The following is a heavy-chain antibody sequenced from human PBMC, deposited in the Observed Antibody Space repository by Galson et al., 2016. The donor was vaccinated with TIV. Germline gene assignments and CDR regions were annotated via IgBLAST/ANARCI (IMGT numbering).Heavy chain of an antibody. CDR2: ISRSSDRR. CDR3: VKANIYLEEIMADGACDF. D-gene: IGHD3-3*01. Sequence: SLRLSCAASGFIFDEYAMHWVRQVSGKGLEWVAGISRSSDRRGYADSVKGRFTISRDNAKNSLCLEMNSLRPEDTAFYYCVKANIYLEEIMADGACDFWGQGTRVTVSS. V-gene: IGHV3-9*01. J-gene: IGHJ3*01. CDR1: GFIFDEYA.